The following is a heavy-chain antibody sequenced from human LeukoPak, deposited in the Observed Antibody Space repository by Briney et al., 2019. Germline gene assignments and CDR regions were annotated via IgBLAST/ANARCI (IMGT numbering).Heavy chain of an antibody. Sequence: SETLSLTCAVYGGTFSGYYWSWLRQPPGKGLEWIGEINHSGSTNYNPSLKSRVTISVDTSKNQFSLKLSSVTAADTAVYYCARLRGRGRVVVAAYFDYWGQGTLVTVSS. CDR1: GGTFSGYY. V-gene: IGHV4-34*01. D-gene: IGHD2-15*01. CDR3: ARLRGRGRVVVAAYFDY. J-gene: IGHJ4*02. CDR2: INHSGST.